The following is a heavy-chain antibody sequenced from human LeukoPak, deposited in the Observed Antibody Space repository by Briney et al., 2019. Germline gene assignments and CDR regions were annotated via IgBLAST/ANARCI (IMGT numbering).Heavy chain of an antibody. CDR3: ANNLYASGNYFTY. Sequence: SETLSLTCTVSGYSISSGYYWGWIRQSPGKGLEWIASIYHSGNTYYNPSLKSRVTISVDTSKNQFSLKLSSVTAADTAVYYCANNLYASGNYFTYWGQGTLVTVSS. CDR1: GYSISSGYY. D-gene: IGHD3-10*01. J-gene: IGHJ4*02. V-gene: IGHV4-38-2*02. CDR2: IYHSGNT.